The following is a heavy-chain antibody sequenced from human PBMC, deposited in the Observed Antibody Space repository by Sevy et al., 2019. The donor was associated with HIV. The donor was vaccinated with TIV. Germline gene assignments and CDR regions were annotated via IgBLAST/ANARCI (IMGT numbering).Heavy chain of an antibody. J-gene: IGHJ3*02. D-gene: IGHD6-13*01. V-gene: IGHV3-23*01. CDR3: AKDRGSSWYFHAFDI. CDR1: GFTFSSYA. Sequence: GGSLRLSCAASGFTFSSYAMSWVRQAPGKGLEWVSAISGSGGSTYYAESVKGRFTISRDNSKNTLYLQLNSLRAEDTAVYYCAKDRGSSWYFHAFDIWGQGTMVTVSS. CDR2: ISGSGGST.